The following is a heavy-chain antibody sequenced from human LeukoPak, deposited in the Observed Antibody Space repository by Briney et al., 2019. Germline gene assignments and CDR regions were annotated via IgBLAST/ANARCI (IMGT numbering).Heavy chain of an antibody. CDR3: ARSRYSSGPYYYYMDV. Sequence: SETLSLTCAVYGGSFSGYYWSWIRQPPGKGLEWIGEINHSGSTNYNPSLKSRVTISVDTSKNQFSLKLSSVTAADTAVYYCARSRYSSGPYYYYMDVWGKGTTVTISS. J-gene: IGHJ6*03. D-gene: IGHD6-19*01. CDR2: INHSGST. V-gene: IGHV4-34*01. CDR1: GGSFSGYY.